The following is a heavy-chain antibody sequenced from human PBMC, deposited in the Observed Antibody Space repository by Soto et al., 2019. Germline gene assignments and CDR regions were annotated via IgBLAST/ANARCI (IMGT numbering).Heavy chain of an antibody. V-gene: IGHV1-18*01. CDR3: ARGRGLRYFDWSRDDAFDT. D-gene: IGHD3-9*01. CDR1: GYTITSYG. J-gene: IGHJ3*02. CDR2: ISAYNGNT. Sequence: QVQLVQSGAEVKKPGASVKVSCKASGYTITSYGISWVREAPGQGLEWMGWISAYNGNTNYAQKLQGRVTMTTDTSTSTAYMELRSLRSDDTAVYYCARGRGLRYFDWSRDDAFDTWGQGTMVTVSS.